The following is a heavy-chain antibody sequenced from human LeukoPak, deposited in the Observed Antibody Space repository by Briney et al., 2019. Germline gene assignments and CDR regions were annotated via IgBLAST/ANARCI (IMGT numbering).Heavy chain of an antibody. CDR2: IYTSGST. J-gene: IGHJ6*03. V-gene: IGHV4-61*02. CDR1: GGSISSGSYY. Sequence: PSETLSLTCTVSGGSISSGSYYWSWIRQPAGQGLEWNGRIYTSGSTNYNPSLKSGVTISVDTSKNQFSLKLSSVTAADTAVYYCAREYSSSWNYYYYYYMDVWGKGTTVTISS. CDR3: AREYSSSWNYYYYYYMDV. D-gene: IGHD6-13*01.